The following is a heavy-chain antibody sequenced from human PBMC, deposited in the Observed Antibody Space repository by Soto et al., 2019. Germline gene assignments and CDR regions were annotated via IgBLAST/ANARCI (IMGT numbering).Heavy chain of an antibody. J-gene: IGHJ6*02. CDR3: VRDSLAVCVRTSCPEGMDV. Sequence: QVQLVESGGGVVQPGRSLRLSCAASGFTFSSYGMHWVRQAPGKGLEWVTIISYDGTSVYYADSVKGRFTISRDNSKNTLYLQRNSLRAEDTAVYYCVRDSLAVCVRTSCPEGMDVWGQGTTVTVSS. D-gene: IGHD2-2*01. V-gene: IGHV3-30*03. CDR1: GFTFSSYG. CDR2: ISYDGTSV.